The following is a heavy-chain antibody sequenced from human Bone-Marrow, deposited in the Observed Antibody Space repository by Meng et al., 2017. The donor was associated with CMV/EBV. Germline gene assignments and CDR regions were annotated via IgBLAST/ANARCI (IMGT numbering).Heavy chain of an antibody. Sequence: GGSCSGYYWGWIRQPPGKGLEGIGESNHSGRTNSNPPLKSRVTISVDTSKNQFSLKLSSVTAADTAVYYCARVTYDFWSGYRPYDYWGQGTLVTVSS. CDR1: GGSCSGYY. D-gene: IGHD3-3*01. J-gene: IGHJ4*02. CDR3: ARVTYDFWSGYRPYDY. V-gene: IGHV4-34*01. CDR2: SNHSGRT.